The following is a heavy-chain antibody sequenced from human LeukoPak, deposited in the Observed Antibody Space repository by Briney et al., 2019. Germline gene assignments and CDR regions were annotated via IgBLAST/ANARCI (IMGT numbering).Heavy chain of an antibody. D-gene: IGHD3-3*01. CDR3: ARYYDFWSGYYTGNWVAD. CDR1: GESFSDYY. CDR2: INQNGRT. V-gene: IGHV4-34*01. Sequence: ASETLSLTCAVYGESFSDYYWSWIRQPPGKGLEWIGEINQNGRTKYHSSLKSRVTISVDTSKNQFSLKVNSVTAADTAVYYCARYYDFWSGYYTGNWVADWGQGTLVTVSS. J-gene: IGHJ4*02.